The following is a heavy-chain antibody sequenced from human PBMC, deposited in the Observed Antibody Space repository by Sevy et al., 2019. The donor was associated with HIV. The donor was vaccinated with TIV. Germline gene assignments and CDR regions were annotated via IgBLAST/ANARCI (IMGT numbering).Heavy chain of an antibody. D-gene: IGHD3-10*01. CDR1: GFTFSYYT. Sequence: GGSLRLSCAASGFTFSYYTMNWVRQAPGKGLEWVSYISSGSSYISYTDSVKGRFTISRDNAKNSLYLQMNSLRPEDTAMYFCARDRDYYGSGTFDAWGHGTTVTVSS. V-gene: IGHV3-21*06. CDR3: ARDRDYYGSGTFDA. J-gene: IGHJ6*02. CDR2: ISSGSSYI.